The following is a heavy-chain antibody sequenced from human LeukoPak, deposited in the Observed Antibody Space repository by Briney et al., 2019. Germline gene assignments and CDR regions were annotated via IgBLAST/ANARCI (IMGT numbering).Heavy chain of an antibody. D-gene: IGHD3-10*02. J-gene: IGHJ4*02. V-gene: IGHV3-33*08. Sequence: GGSLRLSCAASGFTFSSNGMHCVRQAPGKGLEWVAVIWYDGSNKYYADSVKGRFTISRDNSKNTLYLQMNSLRADDTAVYFCARNVSNFDYWGQGTLVTVSS. CDR1: GFTFSSNG. CDR3: ARNVSNFDY. CDR2: IWYDGSNK.